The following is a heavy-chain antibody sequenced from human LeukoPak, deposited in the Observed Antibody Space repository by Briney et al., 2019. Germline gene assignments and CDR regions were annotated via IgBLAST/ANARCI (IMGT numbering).Heavy chain of an antibody. V-gene: IGHV1-69*13. J-gene: IGHJ5*02. Sequence: ASVKVSCKASGGTFSSYAISWVRQAPGQGLEWMGGIIPIFGTANYAQKFQGRVTIAADESTSTAYMELSSLRSEDTAVYYCASLAMIKSLAGWFDPWGQGTLVTVSS. CDR1: GGTFSSYA. D-gene: IGHD3-22*01. CDR2: IIPIFGTA. CDR3: ASLAMIKSLAGWFDP.